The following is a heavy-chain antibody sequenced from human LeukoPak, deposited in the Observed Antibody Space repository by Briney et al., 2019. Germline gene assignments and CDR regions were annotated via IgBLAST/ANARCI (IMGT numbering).Heavy chain of an antibody. CDR2: ISGSGGST. V-gene: IGHV3-23*01. D-gene: IGHD1-26*01. Sequence: PGGSLRLSCAASGFTFSSYGMSWVRQAPGKGLEWVSAISGSGGSTYYADSVKGRFTISRDNSKNTLYLQMNSLRAEDTAVYYCAKDWAPWELRMVGPNWFDPWGQGTLVTVSS. J-gene: IGHJ5*02. CDR1: GFTFSSYG. CDR3: AKDWAPWELRMVGPNWFDP.